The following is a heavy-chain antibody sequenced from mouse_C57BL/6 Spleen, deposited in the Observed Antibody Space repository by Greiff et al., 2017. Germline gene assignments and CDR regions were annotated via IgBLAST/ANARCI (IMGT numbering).Heavy chain of an antibody. J-gene: IGHJ3*01. V-gene: IGHV1-15*01. CDR2: IDPETGGT. CDR1: GYTFTDYE. CDR3: TRSHYGSSYPFAY. D-gene: IGHD1-1*01. Sequence: QVQLQQSGAELVRPGASVTLSCKASGYTFTDYEMHWVKQTPVHGLEWIGAIDPETGGTAYNQKFKGKAILTADKSSSTAYMELRSLTSEDSAVYYCTRSHYGSSYPFAYWGQGTLVTVSA.